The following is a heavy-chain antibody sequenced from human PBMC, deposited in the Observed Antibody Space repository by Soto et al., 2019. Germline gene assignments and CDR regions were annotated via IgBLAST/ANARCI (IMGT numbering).Heavy chain of an antibody. CDR3: ARGDIDY. CDR1: GYTFTNYY. V-gene: IGHV1-46*01. Sequence: ASVKACKASGYTFTNYYVQWVRQAPGQGLEWMGVIHPDGGHTTYSQKFQDRVTMTRDTFTSTIYMELSSLRSEDTAVYYCARGDIDYWGQGTMVTVYS. CDR2: IHPDGGHT. J-gene: IGHJ4*02.